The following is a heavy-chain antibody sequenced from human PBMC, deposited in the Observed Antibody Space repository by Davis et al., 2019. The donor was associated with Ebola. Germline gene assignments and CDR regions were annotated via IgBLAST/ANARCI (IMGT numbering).Heavy chain of an antibody. CDR2: TYYNSKWYY. CDR3: AKGWLRTGFDV. Sequence: HSQTLSLTCAISGDSVSSAGWNWIRQSPSRGLEGLGRTYYNSKWYYDYADSVRSRISINADTSKNQFSLQLKSVTPEDTAVYYCAKGWLRTGFDVWDIGTTVNVSS. J-gene: IGHJ6*04. CDR1: GDSVSSAG. D-gene: IGHD2-15*01. V-gene: IGHV6-1*01.